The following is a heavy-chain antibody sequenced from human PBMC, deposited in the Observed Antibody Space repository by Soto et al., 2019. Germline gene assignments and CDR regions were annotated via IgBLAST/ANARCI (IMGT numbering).Heavy chain of an antibody. CDR1: GGAISTHC. CDR2: IYYGGSA. J-gene: IGHJ4*02. CDR3: ARGGHCTNGVCSALDY. V-gene: IGHV4-59*08. D-gene: IGHD2-8*01. Sequence: SETLSLTWSGAGGAISTHCWKWLRQPPGKGLEWIGYIYYGGSANYNPSLKSRVTISVDTSKKQFSLKLSSVTAADTAVYYCARGGHCTNGVCSALDYWGQGTLVTVSS.